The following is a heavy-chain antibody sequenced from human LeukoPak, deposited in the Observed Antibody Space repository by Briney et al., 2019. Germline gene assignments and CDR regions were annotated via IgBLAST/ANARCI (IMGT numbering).Heavy chain of an antibody. CDR1: GASISGHY. Sequence: SETLSLTCAVSGASISGHYWSWIRPPAGKGLEWIGRIYTRGSTNYNPSLKSRVTISVDTSRNQLSLKLTSVTGADTAVYYCARGVDAFDIWGQGTKVTVSS. CDR2: IYTRGST. CDR3: ARGVDAFDI. J-gene: IGHJ3*02. D-gene: IGHD5/OR15-5a*01. V-gene: IGHV4-4*07.